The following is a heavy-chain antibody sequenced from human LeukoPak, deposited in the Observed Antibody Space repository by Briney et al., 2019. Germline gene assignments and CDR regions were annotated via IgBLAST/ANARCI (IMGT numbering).Heavy chain of an antibody. D-gene: IGHD3-22*01. Sequence: ASVKVSCKASGYTFTSYDINWVRQATGQGLEWMGWMNPNSGNTGYAQKFQGRVTMTRNTSISTAYMELSSLRSEDTAVYYCARGTRKKKYYYDSSGYCVWFDPWGQGTLVTVSS. J-gene: IGHJ5*02. V-gene: IGHV1-8*01. CDR1: GYTFTSYD. CDR3: ARGTRKKKYYYDSSGYCVWFDP. CDR2: MNPNSGNT.